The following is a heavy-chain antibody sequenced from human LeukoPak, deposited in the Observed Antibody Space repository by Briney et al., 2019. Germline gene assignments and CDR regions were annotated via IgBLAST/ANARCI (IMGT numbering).Heavy chain of an antibody. Sequence: PGGSLRLSCAASGFTFSDYAMNWVRQAPGKGLEWVSYISASSTTIYYTDSVKGRFTISRDNARNSLYLQMNSLRAEDTAVYYCARDIDKNRDIVVAPAADYWGQGTLVTVSS. J-gene: IGHJ4*02. CDR3: ARDIDKNRDIVVAPAADY. CDR2: ISASSTTI. CDR1: GFTFSDYA. D-gene: IGHD2-2*01. V-gene: IGHV3-48*04.